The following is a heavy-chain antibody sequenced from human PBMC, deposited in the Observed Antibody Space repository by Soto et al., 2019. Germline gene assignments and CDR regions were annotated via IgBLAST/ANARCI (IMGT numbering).Heavy chain of an antibody. CDR1: GFTVSSNY. V-gene: IGHV3-66*01. D-gene: IGHD3-9*01. CDR2: IYSCGST. J-gene: IGHJ5*02. Sequence: EVQLVESGGGLVQPGGSLRLSCAASGFTVSSNYMSWVRQAPGKGLEWVSGIYSCGSTYYADSVKGRFTISRDNSKNTLYLQMNSLRAEDTAVYYCARGGGYDILTGRFDPWGQGALVTVSS. CDR3: ARGGGYDILTGRFDP.